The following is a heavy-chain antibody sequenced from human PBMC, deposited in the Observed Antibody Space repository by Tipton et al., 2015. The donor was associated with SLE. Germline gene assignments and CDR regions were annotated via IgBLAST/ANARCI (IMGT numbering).Heavy chain of an antibody. Sequence: LRLSCTVSGGSISSSSYYWGWIRQPPGKGLEWIGSIYYSGSTYYNPSLKSRVTISVDTSKNQFSLKPSSVTAADTAVYYCARSPFYYGSAFDIWGQGTMVTVSS. CDR1: GGSISSSSYY. D-gene: IGHD3-10*01. CDR2: IYYSGST. J-gene: IGHJ3*02. CDR3: ARSPFYYGSAFDI. V-gene: IGHV4-39*07.